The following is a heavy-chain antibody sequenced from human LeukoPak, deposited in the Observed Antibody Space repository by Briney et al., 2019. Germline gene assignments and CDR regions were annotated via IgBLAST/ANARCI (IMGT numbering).Heavy chain of an antibody. Sequence: PETLSLTCSVSGGSISSYYWRWIRQPAGKGLEWIGRIYSSGSTNYNPSLKTRVTMSLDTSKNQFSLNLTTVTAADTALYYCARTSARGAQFDYWGQGTLVTVSS. CDR3: ARTSARGAQFDY. CDR1: GGSISSYY. V-gene: IGHV4-4*07. J-gene: IGHJ4*02. D-gene: IGHD3-10*01. CDR2: IYSSGST.